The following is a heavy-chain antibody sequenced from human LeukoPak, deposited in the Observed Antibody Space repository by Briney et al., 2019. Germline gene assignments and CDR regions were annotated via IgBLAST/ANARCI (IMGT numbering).Heavy chain of an antibody. J-gene: IGHJ3*02. D-gene: IGHD6-19*01. CDR1: GYSFTTHW. Sequence: GESLKISCKGSGYSFTTHWIGWVRQLPGKGLEWMGIIYPGDSDTRYSPSFQGQVTISADKSISTAYLQWSSLKASDTAMYYCARPQWLAHDAFDIWGQGTMVTVSS. CDR2: IYPGDSDT. V-gene: IGHV5-51*01. CDR3: ARPQWLAHDAFDI.